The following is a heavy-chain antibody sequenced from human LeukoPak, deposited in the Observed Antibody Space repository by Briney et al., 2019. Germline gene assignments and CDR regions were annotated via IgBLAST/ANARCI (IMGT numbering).Heavy chain of an antibody. J-gene: IGHJ4*02. CDR1: GGTFSSYA. D-gene: IGHD4-17*01. Sequence: SVKVSCKASGGTFSSYAISWVRQAPGQGLEWMGRIIPIFGIANYAQKFQGRVTITADESTSTAYMELSSLRSEDTAVYYGARGFGGVYGDYTNYWGQGTLVTVSS. CDR3: ARGFGGVYGDYTNY. CDR2: IIPIFGIA. V-gene: IGHV1-69*13.